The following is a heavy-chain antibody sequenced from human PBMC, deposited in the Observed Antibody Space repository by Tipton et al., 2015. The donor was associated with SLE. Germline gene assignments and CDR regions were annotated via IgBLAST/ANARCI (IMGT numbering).Heavy chain of an antibody. CDR1: GFTFSSYA. D-gene: IGHD6-19*01. Sequence: SLRLSCAASGFTFSSYAMSWVRQAPGKGLEWVSVIYSGGSTYYADSVKGRFTISRDNSKNTLYLQMNSLRAEDTAVYYCARDRVNTVEGYFDLWGRGTLVTVSS. V-gene: IGHV3-53*05. J-gene: IGHJ2*01. CDR3: ARDRVNTVEGYFDL. CDR2: IYSGGST.